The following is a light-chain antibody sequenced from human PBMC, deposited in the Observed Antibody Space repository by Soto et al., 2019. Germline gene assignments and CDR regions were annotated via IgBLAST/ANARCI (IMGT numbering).Light chain of an antibody. J-gene: IGLJ2*01. V-gene: IGLV2-14*01. CDR2: DVN. Sequence: QSVLTQPASVSGSPGQSITISCTGTSSDVGGYNYVSWYQHHPGKAPKLLIYDVNNRPSGVSNRFSGSKSGNTASLRISGLQADDEAHYYCSSYSNSSDLNLFGGGTKLTVL. CDR1: SSDVGGYNY. CDR3: SSYSNSSDLNL.